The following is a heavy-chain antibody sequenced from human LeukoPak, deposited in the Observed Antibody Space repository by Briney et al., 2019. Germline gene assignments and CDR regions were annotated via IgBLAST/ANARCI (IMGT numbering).Heavy chain of an antibody. V-gene: IGHV4-34*01. CDR2: INHRGSS. CDR1: GGSFSGYY. D-gene: IGHD2-15*01. CDR3: ARDKFCSDTGSCNIGLFDF. J-gene: IGHJ4*02. Sequence: SETLPLTCGVFGGSFSGYYWTWLRQPPGKGLEWIGQINHRGSSHYNPSLRSRVTISVDTSKTRFSLKLTSVTAADTAVYYCARDKFCSDTGSCNIGLFDFWGQGALVTVSS.